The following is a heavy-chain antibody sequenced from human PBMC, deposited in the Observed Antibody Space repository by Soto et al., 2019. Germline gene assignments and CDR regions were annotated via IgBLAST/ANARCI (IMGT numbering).Heavy chain of an antibody. D-gene: IGHD2-21*02. CDR3: ARGGHVVVVTAALDY. V-gene: IGHV1-46*01. CDR2: VNPSGGHT. Sequence: QVQLMQSGAEVKKPGASVKVSCKASGDTFTDYYIHWVRQAPGQGLEWMGTVNPSGGHTTYAQHLLGRVTMTSATSTSTLYIELTSLTSEETAVYYSARGGHVVVVTAALDYWGQGTLVTVSS. CDR1: GDTFTDYY. J-gene: IGHJ4*02.